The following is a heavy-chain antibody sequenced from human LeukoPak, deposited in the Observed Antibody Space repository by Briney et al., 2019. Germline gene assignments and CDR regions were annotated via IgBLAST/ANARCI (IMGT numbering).Heavy chain of an antibody. CDR3: ARGSERWLQPFDY. J-gene: IGHJ4*02. Sequence: GGSLRLSCAASGFTVISHYMNWVRQAPGKGLEWVSVIHSGGNTYYADSVKGRFTISRDNSKSTLYLQMNSLRAEDTAVYYCARGSERWLQPFDYWGQGTLVTVSS. D-gene: IGHD5-24*01. V-gene: IGHV3-53*01. CDR1: GFTVISHY. CDR2: IHSGGNT.